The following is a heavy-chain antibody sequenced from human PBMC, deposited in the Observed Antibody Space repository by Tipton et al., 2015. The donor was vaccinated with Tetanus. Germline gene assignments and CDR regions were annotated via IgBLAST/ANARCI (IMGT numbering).Heavy chain of an antibody. CDR1: GFTFDDYT. CDR3: AREGLVFGPAKLSYFDL. J-gene: IGHJ4*02. V-gene: IGHV3-43*01. D-gene: IGHD3/OR15-3a*01. Sequence: SLRLSCAASGFTFDDYTMHWVRQAPGKGLEWVSLIRWNGGGTHYADSVKGRFTVSRDNSHNTLSLQMNSLRREDTAVYFCAREGLVFGPAKLSYFDLWGQGTLVVVSS. CDR2: IRWNGGGT.